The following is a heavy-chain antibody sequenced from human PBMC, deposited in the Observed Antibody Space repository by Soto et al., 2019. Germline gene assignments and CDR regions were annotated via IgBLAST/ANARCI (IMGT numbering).Heavy chain of an antibody. V-gene: IGHV4-59*01. J-gene: IGHJ6*02. CDR3: ARESEGGYSYGYHYYGMDV. D-gene: IGHD5-18*01. CDR2: IYYSGST. Sequence: TSETLSLTCTVSGGSISSYYWSWIRQPPGKGLEWIGYIYYSGSTNYNPSLKSRVTISVDTSKNQFSLRLSSVTAADTAVYYCARESEGGYSYGYHYYGMDVWGQGTTVTVSS. CDR1: GGSISSYY.